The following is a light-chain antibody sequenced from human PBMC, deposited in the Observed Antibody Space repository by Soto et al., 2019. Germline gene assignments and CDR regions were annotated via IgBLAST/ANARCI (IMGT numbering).Light chain of an antibody. Sequence: DIQMTQSPSTLSASVGDRVTITCRASQTISNWLAWYQQKPGKAPKLLIYDSSNLESGVPSRFSGSGSGTEFTLTISSLKPDDFATYSCQQYDSYSWTFGQGTKVEIK. CDR2: DSS. CDR1: QTISNW. CDR3: QQYDSYSWT. V-gene: IGKV1-5*01. J-gene: IGKJ1*01.